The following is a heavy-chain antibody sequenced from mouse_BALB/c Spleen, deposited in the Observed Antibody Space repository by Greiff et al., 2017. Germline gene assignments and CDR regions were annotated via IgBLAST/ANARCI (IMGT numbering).Heavy chain of an antibody. D-gene: IGHD1-1*01. CDR2: IDPSDSYT. CDR1: GYTFTSYW. J-gene: IGHJ2*01. CDR3: ARRDYYYFDY. Sequence: QVQLQQPGAELVKPGASVKLSCKASGYTFTSYWMHWVKQRPGQGLEWIGEIDPSDSYTNYNQKFKGKATLTVDKSSSTAYMQLSSLTSEDSAVYYCARRDYYYFDYWGQGTTLTVSS. V-gene: IGHV1-69*02.